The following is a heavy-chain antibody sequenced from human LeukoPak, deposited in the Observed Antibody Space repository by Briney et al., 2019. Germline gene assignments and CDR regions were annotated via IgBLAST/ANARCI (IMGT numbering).Heavy chain of an antibody. D-gene: IGHD2-8*01. J-gene: IGHJ4*02. CDR3: ARLIMEYSAGNFDY. V-gene: IGHV1-69*06. Sequence: SVKVSCKASGGTFSSYAISWVRQAPGQGLEWMGGIIPIFGTANYAQKFQGRVTITADKSTSTAYMELSSLRSEDTAVYYCARLIMEYSAGNFDYWGQGTLVTVSS. CDR2: IIPIFGTA. CDR1: GGTFSSYA.